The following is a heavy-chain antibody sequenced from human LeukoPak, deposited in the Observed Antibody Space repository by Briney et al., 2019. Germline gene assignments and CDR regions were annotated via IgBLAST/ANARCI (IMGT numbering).Heavy chain of an antibody. Sequence: GESLKIFCQASGYTFTSYWIGWVRQMPGKGLECMGIIYPDDSDTTYSPSFQGQVTISADKSFSTAYLQWSSLKASDTAIYYCARLGGDTYYFGSASYPNWYFDLWGRGTLVTVSS. V-gene: IGHV5-51*01. CDR1: GYTFTSYW. CDR3: ARLGGDTYYFGSASYPNWYFDL. CDR2: IYPDDSDT. D-gene: IGHD3-10*01. J-gene: IGHJ2*01.